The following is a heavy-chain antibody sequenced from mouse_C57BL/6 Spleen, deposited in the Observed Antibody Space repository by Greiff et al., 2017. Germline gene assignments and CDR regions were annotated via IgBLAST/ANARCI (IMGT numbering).Heavy chain of an antibody. CDR3: ALLAYYFDY. Sequence: VQLQQSGAELARPGASVKLSCKASGYTFTSYGISWVKQRTGQGFEWIGEIYPRSGNTYYNEKFKGKATLTADKSSSTAYLQLSSLTSEDAAVYYCALLAYYFDYWGQGTTLTVSS. CDR1: GYTFTSYG. J-gene: IGHJ2*01. V-gene: IGHV1-81*01. CDR2: IYPRSGNT. D-gene: IGHD2-1*01.